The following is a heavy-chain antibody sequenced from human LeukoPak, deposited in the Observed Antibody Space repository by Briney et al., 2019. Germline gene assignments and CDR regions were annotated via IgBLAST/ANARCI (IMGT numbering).Heavy chain of an antibody. Sequence: GASVKVSCKASGFTFTSSAMQWVRQARGQRLEWIGWIVVGSGNTNYAQKFQERVTITGDMSTSTAYMELSSLRSEDTAVYYCVGVLMGRDYFDYWGQGTLVTVSS. CDR2: IVVGSGNT. CDR3: VGVLMGRDYFDY. V-gene: IGHV1-58*02. J-gene: IGHJ4*02. CDR1: GFTFTSSA. D-gene: IGHD2-8*01.